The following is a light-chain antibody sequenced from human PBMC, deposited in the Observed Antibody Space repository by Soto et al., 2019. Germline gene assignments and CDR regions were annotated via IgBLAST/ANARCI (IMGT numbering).Light chain of an antibody. CDR1: QTISGW. CDR3: LQYNGYYRT. CDR2: DAS. V-gene: IGKV1-5*01. J-gene: IGKJ1*01. Sequence: DIQMTQSPSTLSASVGDTVTITCRASQTISGWLAWYQQRPGKAPNLLIFDASTLESGVPSRFCGSGSGTTFTLTISSLPSDEFATYYCLQYNGYYRTFGQGTKVQIK.